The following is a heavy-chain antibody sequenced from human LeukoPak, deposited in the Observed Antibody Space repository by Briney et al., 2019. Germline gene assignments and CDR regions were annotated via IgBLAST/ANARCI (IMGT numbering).Heavy chain of an antibody. V-gene: IGHV3-23*01. J-gene: IGHJ4*02. CDR1: GFIFSNYA. CDR3: VKGPRPDITVAHTVEN. D-gene: IGHD6-19*01. Sequence: EGSLRLSCAASGFIFSNYAMSWVRQAPGRGLEWVSTISSRGDSTYVADSVKGRFTISRDNSKNSLYLQMNTVRAEDTAVYYCVKGPRPDITVAHTVENWGQGTLVTVSS. CDR2: ISSRGDST.